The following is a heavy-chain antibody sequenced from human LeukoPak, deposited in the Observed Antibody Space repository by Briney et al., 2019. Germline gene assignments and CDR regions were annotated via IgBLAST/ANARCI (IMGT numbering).Heavy chain of an antibody. CDR1: GGSFSDYY. J-gene: IGHJ3*02. D-gene: IGHD1-20*01. CDR2: INHSGST. CDR3: ARPPNWNLDAFDI. Sequence: SETLSLTCAVYGGSFSDYYWKCIRQPPGKGLEWIWEINHSGSTNYNPSLKSRVTISVDTSKNQFSLKVSSVTAADTALYYCARPPNWNLDAFDIWGQGAVVTVSS. V-gene: IGHV4-34*01.